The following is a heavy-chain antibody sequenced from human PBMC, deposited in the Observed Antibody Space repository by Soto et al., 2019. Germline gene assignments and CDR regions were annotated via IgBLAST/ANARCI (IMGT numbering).Heavy chain of an antibody. CDR2: IVVGSGNT. CDR1: GFTFTSSA. D-gene: IGHD3-10*01. Sequence: SVKVSCKASGFTFTSSAVQWVRQARGQRLEWIGWIVVGSGNTNYAQKFQERVTITRDMSTSTAYMELSSLRSEDTAVYYCAAPAGRFGEQVYSSYGMDVWGQGTTVTVSS. CDR3: AAPAGRFGEQVYSSYGMDV. V-gene: IGHV1-58*01. J-gene: IGHJ6*02.